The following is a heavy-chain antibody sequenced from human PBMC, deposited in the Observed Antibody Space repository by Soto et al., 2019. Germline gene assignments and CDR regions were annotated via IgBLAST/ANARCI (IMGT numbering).Heavy chain of an antibody. Sequence: QVQLVQSGAEVKKPGASVKVSCKASGYTFTSYDINWVRQATGQGLERMGWMNPTSGNTGYAQQLQGTVTMTRNTAISTAYMELSSLRSEDTAVYYCAREVNDYGMDVWGQGTTVTVSS. CDR1: GYTFTSYD. CDR3: AREVNDYGMDV. J-gene: IGHJ6*02. CDR2: MNPTSGNT. V-gene: IGHV1-8*01.